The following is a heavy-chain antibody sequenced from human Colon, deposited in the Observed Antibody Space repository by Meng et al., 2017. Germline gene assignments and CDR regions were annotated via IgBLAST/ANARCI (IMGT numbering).Heavy chain of an antibody. D-gene: IGHD3-16*02. J-gene: IGHJ4*02. CDR1: GVTFSNAW. V-gene: IGHV3-15*01. CDR3: TTNRYN. CDR2: ITSNSYSGTA. Sequence: VRVVESGGDLVKPGGSRRLPWAASGVTFSNAWMQWVRQAPGKGLEWVGRITSNSYSGTADYAAPVKGRFTISRDDSRKVLFLQMNSLKTEDTAVYYCTTNRYNWGQGTLVTVSS.